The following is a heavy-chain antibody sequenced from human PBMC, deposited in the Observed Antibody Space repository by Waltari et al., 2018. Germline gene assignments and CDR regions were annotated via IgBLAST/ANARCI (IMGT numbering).Heavy chain of an antibody. V-gene: IGHV3-7*01. D-gene: IGHD3-22*01. CDR2: IKKDGGEE. CDR3: ARDQWFGFDI. J-gene: IGHJ3*02. Sequence: EVQLVESGGGLVQPGGSLSLFGPSPGFPLSAYWMSWGRQAPGKGPEWLANIKKDGGEEYYVDSVRGRFTISRDNAKNSLYLQMDSLRPEDTAVYYCARDQWFGFDIWGQGTMVTVSS. CDR1: GFPLSAYW.